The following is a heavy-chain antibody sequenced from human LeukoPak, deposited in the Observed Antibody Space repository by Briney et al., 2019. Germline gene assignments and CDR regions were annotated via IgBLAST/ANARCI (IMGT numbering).Heavy chain of an antibody. CDR3: AILYSSSWYVGY. Sequence: SGGSLRLSCAASGFTLSSYAMSWVRQAPGKGLEWVSGISGSGGSTYYADSVKGRFTITRDNSKNTLYLQMNSLRADDTAVYYCAILYSSSWYVGYWGQGTLVTVSS. V-gene: IGHV3-23*01. D-gene: IGHD6-13*01. CDR1: GFTLSSYA. CDR2: ISGSGGST. J-gene: IGHJ4*02.